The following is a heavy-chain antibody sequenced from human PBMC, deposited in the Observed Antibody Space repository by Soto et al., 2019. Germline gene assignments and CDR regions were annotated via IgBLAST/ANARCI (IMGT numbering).Heavy chain of an antibody. Sequence: QVQLVQSGSEVKKSGASVKLSCKASGYAFTVYSVSWERQAPGQGLEWLGSISTYGGKTYYIQSLQGRVTMTTDSSTSTAYLDLRSLRPDDTAIYFCARRYGDPSSSAGFDYWGQGTLVTVSS. V-gene: IGHV1-18*01. D-gene: IGHD4-17*01. J-gene: IGHJ4*02. CDR2: ISTYGGKT. CDR3: ARRYGDPSSSAGFDY. CDR1: GYAFTVYS.